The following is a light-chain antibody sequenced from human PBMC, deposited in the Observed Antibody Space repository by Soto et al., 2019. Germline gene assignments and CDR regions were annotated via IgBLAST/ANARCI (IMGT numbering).Light chain of an antibody. CDR3: LQYNQWVLS. Sequence: IEMTQSPATLSVSPGETVTLSCRASQSARIYLAWYQQKPGRTPRLLIQGASTRAPGVPARFSGSGSGTDFTLTIGSLQSEDSAIYYCLQYNQWVLSFGQGTKLEI. CDR1: QSARIY. CDR2: GAS. J-gene: IGKJ1*01. V-gene: IGKV3-15*01.